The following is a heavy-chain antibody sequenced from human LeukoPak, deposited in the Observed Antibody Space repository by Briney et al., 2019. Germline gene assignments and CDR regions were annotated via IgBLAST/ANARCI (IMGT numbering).Heavy chain of an antibody. CDR3: ARGLVGSGWYGPRPAYFDY. CDR1: GGSISSSNW. CDR2: INHSGST. Sequence: SETLSLTYAVSGGSISSSNWWSWIRQPPGKGLEWIGEINHSGSTNYNPSLKSRVTISVDTSKNQFSLKLSSVTAADTAVYYCARGLVGSGWYGPRPAYFDYWGQGTLVTVSS. J-gene: IGHJ4*02. V-gene: IGHV4-4*02. D-gene: IGHD6-19*01.